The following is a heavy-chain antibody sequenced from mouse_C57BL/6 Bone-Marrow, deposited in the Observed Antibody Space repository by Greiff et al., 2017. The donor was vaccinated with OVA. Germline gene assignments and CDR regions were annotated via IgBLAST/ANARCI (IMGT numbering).Heavy chain of an antibody. CDR2: INYDGSST. CDR1: GFTFSDYY. V-gene: IGHV5-16*01. CDR3: ARVYYYGSYYFDY. Sequence: DVHLVESEGGLVQPGSSMKLSCTASGFTFSDYYMAWVRQVPEKGLEWVANINYDGSSTYYLDSLKSRFIISRDNAKNILYLQMSSLKSEDTATYYCARVYYYGSYYFDYWGQGTTLTVSS. D-gene: IGHD1-1*01. J-gene: IGHJ2*01.